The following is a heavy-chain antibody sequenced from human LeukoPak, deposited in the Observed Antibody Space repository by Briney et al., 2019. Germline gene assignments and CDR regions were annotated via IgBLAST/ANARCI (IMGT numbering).Heavy chain of an antibody. J-gene: IGHJ4*02. V-gene: IGHV3-23*01. Sequence: GGSLRLSCAASGFTFSSYAMSWVRQAPGKGLEWVSAISGSGGSTYYADSVKGRFTISRDNSKNTLYLQMNSLRAEDTAVYYCAKSPTRIIMVRGVDYWGQGTLVTVSS. CDR1: GFTFSSYA. D-gene: IGHD3-10*01. CDR2: ISGSGGST. CDR3: AKSPTRIIMVRGVDY.